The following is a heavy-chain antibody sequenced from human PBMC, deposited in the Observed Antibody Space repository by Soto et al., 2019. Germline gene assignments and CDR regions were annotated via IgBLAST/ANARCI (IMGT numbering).Heavy chain of an antibody. CDR2: ISYGGDNK. D-gene: IGHD6-13*01. CDR3: AKARHSTSWYGLEADF. CDR1: GFIFSDYA. J-gene: IGHJ4*02. Sequence: QVQLVESGGGVVQPGRSLRLSCAASGFIFSDYAMHWVRQAPGKGLEWVAVISYGGDNKYYADSVRDRFAISRDNLKNTLDLQMNSLNTEDTAVYHCAKARHSTSWYGLEADFWGQGTLVTVSS. V-gene: IGHV3-30*09.